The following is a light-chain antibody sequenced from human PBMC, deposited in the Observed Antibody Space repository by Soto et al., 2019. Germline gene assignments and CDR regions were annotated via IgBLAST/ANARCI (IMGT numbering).Light chain of an antibody. CDR1: SSNIGSNY. Sequence: QSVLTQPPSASGTPGQRVTISCSGSSSNIGSNYVYWYQQLPGTAPKLLIYRNNQRPSGVPDRFSGSKSGTSASLAISGLRSEDEADYYCAAWDDSLSALKVVFGGGTKVTVL. V-gene: IGLV1-47*01. CDR3: AAWDDSLSALKVV. CDR2: RNN. J-gene: IGLJ2*01.